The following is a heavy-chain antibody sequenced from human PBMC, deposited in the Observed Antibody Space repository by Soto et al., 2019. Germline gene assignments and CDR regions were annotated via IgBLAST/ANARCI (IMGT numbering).Heavy chain of an antibody. CDR3: AVGRHKTSGSNTWFGP. CDR2: ISDTGGGT. CDR1: GVNFSSYA. J-gene: IGHJ5*02. V-gene: IGHV3-23*01. Sequence: GGSLRLSCAASGVNFSSYAMNWVRQAPGKGLEWVSTISDTGGGTFYAGSVKGRFTISRDNSKNTLYLQMHSLRADDSAIYFCAVGRHKTSGSNTWFGPWGRGTLVTVSS. D-gene: IGHD3-22*01.